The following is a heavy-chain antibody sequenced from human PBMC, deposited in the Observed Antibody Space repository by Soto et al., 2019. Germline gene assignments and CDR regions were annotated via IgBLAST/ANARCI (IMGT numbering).Heavy chain of an antibody. D-gene: IGHD4-17*01. J-gene: IGHJ6*03. V-gene: IGHV3-7*01. CDR1: EFTFTTYW. CDR2: IKQDGSER. CDR3: ATVTTWKFYYYYMDV. Sequence: GGSLRLSCAASEFTFTTYWMNWVRQAPGKGLEWVANIKQDGSERYYADFVKGRFTISRDNAKNSLFLQMSRLRAEDSAVYYCATVTTWKFYYYYMDVWAKRTTVTVSS.